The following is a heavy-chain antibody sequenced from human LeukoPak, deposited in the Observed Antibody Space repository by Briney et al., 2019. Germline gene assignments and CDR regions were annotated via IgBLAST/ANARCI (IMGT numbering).Heavy chain of an antibody. J-gene: IGHJ4*02. V-gene: IGHV3-21*01. CDR3: ARDGGYGDYLFDY. CDR2: ISSSSSYI. CDR1: GFTFSSYS. Sequence: GGSLRLSCAASGFTFSSYSMNWVRQAPGKGLEWVSSISSSSSYIYYADSVKGRFTISRDNAKNSLYPQMNSLRAEDTAVYYCARDGGYGDYLFDYWGQGTLVTVSS. D-gene: IGHD4-17*01.